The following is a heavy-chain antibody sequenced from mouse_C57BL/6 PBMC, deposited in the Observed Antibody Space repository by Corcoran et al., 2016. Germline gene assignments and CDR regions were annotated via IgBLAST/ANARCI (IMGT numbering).Heavy chain of an antibody. CDR1: GYTFTTYG. Sequence: QIQLVQSGPELKKPGETVKISCKASGYTFTTYGMSWVKQAPGKGLKWMGWINTYSGVPTYADDFKGRFVFSLETSASTAYLQINNLKNEDTATYFCARGSSYVAWFAYWGQGTLVTVSA. CDR2: INTYSGVP. V-gene: IGHV9-3*01. CDR3: ARGSSYVAWFAY. J-gene: IGHJ3*01. D-gene: IGHD1-1*01.